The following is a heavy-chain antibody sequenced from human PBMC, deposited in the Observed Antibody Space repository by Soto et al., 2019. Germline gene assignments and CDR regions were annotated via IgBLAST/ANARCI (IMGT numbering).Heavy chain of an antibody. Sequence: SETLSLTCTVSGGSVSSGSYYWSWIRQPPGKGLEWIGYIYYSGSTNYNPSLKSRVTISVDTSKNQFSLKLSSVTAADTAVYYCARDGTFESGSYYENWFDPWGQGTLVTVSS. J-gene: IGHJ5*02. CDR1: GGSVSSGSYY. V-gene: IGHV4-61*01. CDR3: ARDGTFESGSYYENWFDP. D-gene: IGHD1-26*01. CDR2: IYYSGST.